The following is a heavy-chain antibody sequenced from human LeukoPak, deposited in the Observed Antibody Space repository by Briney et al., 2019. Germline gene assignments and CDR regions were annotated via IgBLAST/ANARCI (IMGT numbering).Heavy chain of an antibody. CDR3: ASQIIVPKGYWYFDL. V-gene: IGHV1-46*01. CDR1: GYTFTSYY. Sequence: ASVKVSCKASGYTFTSYYMHWVRQAPGQGLEWMGIINPSGGSTSCAQKFQGRVTMTRDTSTSTVYMELSSLRSEDTAVYYCASQIIVPKGYWYFDLWGRGTLVTVSS. D-gene: IGHD1-26*01. CDR2: INPSGGST. J-gene: IGHJ2*01.